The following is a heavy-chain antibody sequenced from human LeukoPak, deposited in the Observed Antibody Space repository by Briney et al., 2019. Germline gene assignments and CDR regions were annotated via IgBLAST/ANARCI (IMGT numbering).Heavy chain of an antibody. CDR1: GGSFSGYY. Sequence: SETLSLTCAVYGGSFSGYYWSWIRQPPGKGLEWIGEINHSGSTNYNPSLKSRVTISVDTSKNQFSLKLSSVTAADTAVYYCARLRIFPNPPGYSFSSRGPYYFDYWGQGTLVTVSS. J-gene: IGHJ4*02. D-gene: IGHD3-3*01. CDR3: ARLRIFPNPPGYSFSSRGPYYFDY. V-gene: IGHV4-34*01. CDR2: INHSGST.